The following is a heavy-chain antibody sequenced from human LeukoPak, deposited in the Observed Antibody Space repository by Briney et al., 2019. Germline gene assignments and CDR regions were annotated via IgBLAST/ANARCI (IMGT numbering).Heavy chain of an antibody. CDR2: IYYSGST. D-gene: IGHD6-6*01. CDR3: ARRNGYSSSPVFDY. CDR1: GGSMSGHW. V-gene: IGHV4-59*11. Sequence: SETLSLTCTVSGGSMSGHWWSWIRQPPGKGLEWIGYIYYSGSTNYNPSLKSRVTISVDTSKNQFSLKLSSVTAADTAVYYCARRNGYSSSPVFDYWGQGTLVTVSS. J-gene: IGHJ4*02.